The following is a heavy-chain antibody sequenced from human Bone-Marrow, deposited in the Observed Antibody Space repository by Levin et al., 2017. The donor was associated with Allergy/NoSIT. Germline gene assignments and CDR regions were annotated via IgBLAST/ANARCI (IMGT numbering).Heavy chain of an antibody. Sequence: GESLKISCAASGFTFNIFGMSWVRQAPGKGLEWVSAISGSGDFTYYTDSVKGRFTISRDNSKNTVYLQMNTLRAEETAVYFCAKQSGDFGETHFDFWGQGTLVAVS. CDR2: ISGSGDFT. V-gene: IGHV3-23*01. CDR3: AKQSGDFGETHFDF. CDR1: GFTFNIFG. D-gene: IGHD4/OR15-4a*01. J-gene: IGHJ4*02.